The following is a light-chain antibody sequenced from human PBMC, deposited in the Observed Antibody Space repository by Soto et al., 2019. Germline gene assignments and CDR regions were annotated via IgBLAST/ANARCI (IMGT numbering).Light chain of an antibody. CDR2: GAS. V-gene: IGKV3-20*01. J-gene: IGKJ5*01. Sequence: EIVLTQSPGTLSLSPGERATLSCRASQSVSNNYLAWYQQKPGQAPRLLIYGASNRATGIPDRFSGSGSGTDFTLTISRLEPEDFAVYYCQQYGSSPITFGQGTRLGL. CDR3: QQYGSSPIT. CDR1: QSVSNNY.